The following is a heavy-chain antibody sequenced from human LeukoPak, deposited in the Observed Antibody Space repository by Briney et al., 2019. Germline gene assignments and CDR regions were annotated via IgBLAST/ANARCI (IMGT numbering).Heavy chain of an antibody. V-gene: IGHV3-21*01. CDR2: ISSSSSYI. J-gene: IGHJ6*02. D-gene: IGHD4-17*01. CDR3: ARDLKSTVTTWVKYYYYGMDV. Sequence: PGRSLRLSCAASGFTFSSYSMNWVRQAPGKGLEWVSSISSSSSYIYYADSVKGRFTISRDNAKNSLYLQMNSLRAEDTAVYYCARDLKSTVTTWVKYYYYGMDVWGQGTTVTVSS. CDR1: GFTFSSYS.